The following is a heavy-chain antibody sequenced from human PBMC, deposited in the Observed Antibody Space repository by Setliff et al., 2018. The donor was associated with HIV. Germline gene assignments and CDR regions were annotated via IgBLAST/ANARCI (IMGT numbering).Heavy chain of an antibody. CDR1: GFIFNAYT. CDR3: ARDANDFWSGYYDYYYYMDV. D-gene: IGHD3-3*01. CDR2: ISSSGNFI. J-gene: IGHJ6*03. V-gene: IGHV3-21*01. Sequence: GSLRLSCAASGFIFNAYTMVWVRQAPGKGLEWVSSISSSGNFIYYTDSVKGRFTSSRDDAENSVYLQMNSLRAEDTAVYYCARDANDFWSGYYDYYYYMDVWGKGTTVTVS.